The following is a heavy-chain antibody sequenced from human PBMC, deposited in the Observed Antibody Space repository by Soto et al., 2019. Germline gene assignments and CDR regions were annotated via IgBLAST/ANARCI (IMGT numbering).Heavy chain of an antibody. CDR3: ARSYCSGGSCFRDYAFDI. Sequence: GGSLRLSCAASGFTFSSYSMNWVRQAPGKGLEWVSYISSSSSTIYYADSVKGRFTISRDNAKNSLYLQMNSLRAEDTAVYYCARSYCSGGSCFRDYAFDIWGQGTMVTVSS. CDR1: GFTFSSYS. CDR2: ISSSSSTI. J-gene: IGHJ3*02. D-gene: IGHD2-15*01. V-gene: IGHV3-48*01.